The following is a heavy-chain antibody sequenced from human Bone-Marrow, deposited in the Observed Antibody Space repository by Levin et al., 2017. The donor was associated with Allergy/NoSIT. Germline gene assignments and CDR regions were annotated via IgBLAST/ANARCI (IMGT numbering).Heavy chain of an antibody. CDR3: ARDWATVTGPRYFHH. J-gene: IGHJ1*01. CDR2: IIPIVGLT. Sequence: SVKVSCKASGGTFSSYIIHWVRQAPGQGLEWMGRIIPIVGLTNYAQKFQGRVTITADKSTSTGYMELSSLTSEDTAVYYCARDWATVTGPRYFHHWGQGTLVTVSS. D-gene: IGHD6-19*01. V-gene: IGHV1-69*04. CDR1: GGTFSSYI.